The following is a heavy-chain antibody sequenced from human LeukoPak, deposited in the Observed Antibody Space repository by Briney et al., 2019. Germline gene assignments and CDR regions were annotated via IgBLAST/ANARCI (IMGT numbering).Heavy chain of an antibody. CDR1: GFTFSNAW. J-gene: IGHJ5*02. D-gene: IGHD3-22*01. V-gene: IGHV3-15*07. CDR3: ATDFYDST. Sequence: GGSLRLSCATSGFTFSNAWMNRVRQAPGKGLEWVGRIRSNSDGGTIDYAAPVKGRFTLSRDDSKTTLYLQMNSLQTEDTAVYYCATDFYDSTWGQGTLVTVSS. CDR2: IRSNSDGGTI.